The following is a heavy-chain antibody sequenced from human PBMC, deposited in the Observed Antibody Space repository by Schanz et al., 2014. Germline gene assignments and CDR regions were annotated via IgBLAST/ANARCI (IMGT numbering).Heavy chain of an antibody. CDR1: GFTFSSYD. J-gene: IGHJ5*01. CDR2: LWHDGSKK. CDR3: AKTPREYCNYDNCPNWFDS. Sequence: QVQLVESGGGVVQPGRSLRLSCVASGFTFSSYDVFWVRQAPGKGLEWVAILWHDGSKKYYADSVKGRFTVSRDNSKNTLYLQMNSLRAEDTAVYYCAKTPREYCNYDNCPNWFDSWGQGILDTVSS. D-gene: IGHD2-15*01. V-gene: IGHV3-33*06.